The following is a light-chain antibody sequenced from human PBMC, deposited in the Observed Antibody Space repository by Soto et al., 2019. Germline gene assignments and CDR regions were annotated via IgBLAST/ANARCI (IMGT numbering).Light chain of an antibody. J-gene: IGLJ1*01. CDR3: AAWEGSLNAYV. CDR1: SSNIGSLY. Sequence: VLTQPTSASGTPGERVTISCSGSSSNIGSLYVYWYYQLPGAAPKLLLYRNEPRPSGVPDRFSGSKSGTSASLAISGLRSEDEANYFWAAWEGSLNAYVFGSGTKVTVL. V-gene: IGLV1-47*01. CDR2: RNE.